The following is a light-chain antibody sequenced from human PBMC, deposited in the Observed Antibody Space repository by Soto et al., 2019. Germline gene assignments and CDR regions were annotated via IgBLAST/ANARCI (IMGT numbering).Light chain of an antibody. Sequence: QSVLTQPPSVSAAPGQRVTISCSGSSSNIGNNIVSWYQQLPGTAPKLLIYGNDRRPSGIPDRFSGSKSGTSATLGITGLQTGDEADYCCATWDTSLSAVVFGGGTKLTVL. V-gene: IGLV1-51*01. CDR3: ATWDTSLSAVV. J-gene: IGLJ3*02. CDR2: GND. CDR1: SSNIGNNI.